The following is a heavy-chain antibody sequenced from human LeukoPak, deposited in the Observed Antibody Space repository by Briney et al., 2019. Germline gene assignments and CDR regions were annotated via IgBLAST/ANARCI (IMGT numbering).Heavy chain of an antibody. Sequence: ASVKVSCKASGYTFTGYYMHWVRQASGQGLEWMGWINPNSGGTNYAQKFQGRVTMTRDTSISTAYTELSRLRSDDTAVYYCARDSYYDILTGTGNYWGQGTLVTVSS. CDR1: GYTFTGYY. V-gene: IGHV1-2*02. CDR2: INPNSGGT. J-gene: IGHJ4*02. D-gene: IGHD3-9*01. CDR3: ARDSYYDILTGTGNY.